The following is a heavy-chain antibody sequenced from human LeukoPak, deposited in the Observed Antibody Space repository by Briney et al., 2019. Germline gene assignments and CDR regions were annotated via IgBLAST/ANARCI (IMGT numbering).Heavy chain of an antibody. Sequence: SVKVSCKASGGTFSSYAISWVRQAPGQGLEWMGGIIPVFGTANYAQKFQGRVTITADESTSTAYMELSSLRSEDTAVYYCASTSGRGYSYGQTPDYWGQGTLVTVSS. J-gene: IGHJ4*02. CDR2: IIPVFGTA. CDR1: GGTFSSYA. D-gene: IGHD5-18*01. CDR3: ASTSGRGYSYGQTPDY. V-gene: IGHV1-69*13.